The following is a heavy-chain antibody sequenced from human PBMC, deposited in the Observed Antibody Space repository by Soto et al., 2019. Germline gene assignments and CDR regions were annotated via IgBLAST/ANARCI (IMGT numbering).Heavy chain of an antibody. CDR2: IIPILGIA. J-gene: IGHJ3*02. CDR3: AREEDIVVVPAAMPGAFDI. Sequence: QVQLVQSGAEVKKPGSSVKVSCKASGGTFSSYTISWVRQAPGQGLEWMGRIIPILGIANYAQKFQGRVTITADKSTSTAYMELSSLRSEDTAVYYCAREEDIVVVPAAMPGAFDIWGQGTMVTASS. D-gene: IGHD2-2*01. CDR1: GGTFSSYT. V-gene: IGHV1-69*08.